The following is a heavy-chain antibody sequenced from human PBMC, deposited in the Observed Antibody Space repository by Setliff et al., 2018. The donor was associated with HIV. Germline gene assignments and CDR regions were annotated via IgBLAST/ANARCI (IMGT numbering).Heavy chain of an antibody. Sequence: HPSETLSLTCAVYGGSFSGYYWSWIRQPPGKGLEWVSVIYSGGNRNYADSVKGRFTISRDVSKNTLYLQMNSLTSEDTAVYYCAAQYLRVDDAFDIWGQGTMVTVSS. J-gene: IGHJ3*02. CDR3: AAQYLRVDDAFDI. V-gene: IGHV3-66*02. D-gene: IGHD2-2*01. CDR2: IYSGGNR. CDR1: GGSFSGYY.